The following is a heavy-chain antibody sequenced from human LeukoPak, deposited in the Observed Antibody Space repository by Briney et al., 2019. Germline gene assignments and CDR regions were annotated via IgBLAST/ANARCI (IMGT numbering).Heavy chain of an antibody. Sequence: SVKVSCKASGYTFTSYDINWVRQAPGQGLEWMGRIIPILGIANYAQKFQGRVTITADKSTSTAYMELSSLRSEDTAVYYCARDGSNTFQTRNTYSGYDSAKGHNWFDPWGQGTLVTVSS. J-gene: IGHJ5*02. CDR1: GYTFTSYD. V-gene: IGHV1-69*04. D-gene: IGHD5-12*01. CDR3: ARDGSNTFQTRNTYSGYDSAKGHNWFDP. CDR2: IIPILGIA.